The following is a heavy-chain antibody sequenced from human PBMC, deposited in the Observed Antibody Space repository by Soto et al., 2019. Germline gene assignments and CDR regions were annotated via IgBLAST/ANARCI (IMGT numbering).Heavy chain of an antibody. V-gene: IGHV1-46*03. Sequence: QVQLVQSGAEVKKPGASVKVSCKASGYTFTSYYFHWVRQAPGQGLDWVGLINPSGGSTTYARKFQGRVTMTRDTSTSTVYMELSSLRSEDTAVYFCARSNWNDVSYFDYWGQGTMVTVSS. D-gene: IGHD1-1*01. CDR2: INPSGGST. J-gene: IGHJ4*02. CDR3: ARSNWNDVSYFDY. CDR1: GYTFTSYY.